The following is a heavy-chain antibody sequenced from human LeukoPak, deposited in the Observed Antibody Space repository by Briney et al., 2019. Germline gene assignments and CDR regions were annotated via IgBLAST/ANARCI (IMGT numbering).Heavy chain of an antibody. CDR2: IKGDGSST. J-gene: IGHJ4*02. CDR1: AFTFNNYW. CDR3: ARDLDLIYCSSTSCSLFDY. V-gene: IGHV3-74*01. D-gene: IGHD2-2*01. Sequence: GGSLRLSCVASAFTFNNYWMHWVRQAPGKGLVWVSRIKGDGSSTNYADSVKGRFTISRDNAKNSLYLQMNSLRAEDTAVYYCARDLDLIYCSSTSCSLFDYWGQGTLVTVSS.